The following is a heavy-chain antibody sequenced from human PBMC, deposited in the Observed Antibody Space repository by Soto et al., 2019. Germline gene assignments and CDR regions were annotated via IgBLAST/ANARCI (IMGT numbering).Heavy chain of an antibody. D-gene: IGHD6-19*01. Sequence: PSQTLSLTCAISGDSVSSNSAAWNWIRQSPSRGLEWLGRTYYRSKWYNDYAVSVKSRITINPDTSKNQFSLQLNSVTPEDTAVYYCAREKRYSSGWYSLFDYWGQGTLVTVSS. CDR3: AREKRYSSGWYSLFDY. CDR2: TYYRSKWYN. V-gene: IGHV6-1*01. CDR1: GDSVSSNSAA. J-gene: IGHJ4*02.